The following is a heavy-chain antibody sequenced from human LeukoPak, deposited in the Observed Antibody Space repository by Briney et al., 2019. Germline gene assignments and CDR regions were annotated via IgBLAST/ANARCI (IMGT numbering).Heavy chain of an antibody. CDR3: ARDSGYGDYESFDY. J-gene: IGHJ4*02. V-gene: IGHV3-48*04. CDR2: ISSSSSTI. Sequence: GGSLRLSCAASGFTVSSYSMNWVRQAPGKGLEWVSYISSSSSTIYYADSVKGRFTISRDNAKNSLYLQMNSLRAEDTAVYYCARDSGYGDYESFDYWGQGTLVTVSS. CDR1: GFTVSSYS. D-gene: IGHD4-17*01.